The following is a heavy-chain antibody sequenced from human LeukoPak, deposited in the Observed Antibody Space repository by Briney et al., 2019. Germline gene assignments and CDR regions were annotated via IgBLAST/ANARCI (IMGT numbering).Heavy chain of an antibody. CDR1: GDSISSNSYY. Sequence: PSETLSLTCTVSGDSISSNSYYWGWIRQPPGKGLEWIGNIYYSGITYYNPSLKSRVTISVDTSKSQFSLKLSSVTAADTAVYYCARDRTTRAHIDYWGQGTLVTVSS. V-gene: IGHV4-39*07. J-gene: IGHJ4*02. CDR3: ARDRTTRAHIDY. D-gene: IGHD1-7*01. CDR2: IYYSGIT.